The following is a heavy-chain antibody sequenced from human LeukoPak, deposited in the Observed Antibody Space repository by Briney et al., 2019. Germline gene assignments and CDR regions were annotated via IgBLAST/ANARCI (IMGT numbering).Heavy chain of an antibody. J-gene: IGHJ3*02. Sequence: ASVKVSCKASGYTFTSYGISWVRQAPGQGLEWMGWISAYNGNTNYAQKLQGRVTMTRNTSITTAYLELSSLRSEDTAVYYCAKATYYDILTGSKDSFDIWGQGTMVTVSS. V-gene: IGHV1-18*01. CDR2: ISAYNGNT. D-gene: IGHD3-9*01. CDR3: AKATYYDILTGSKDSFDI. CDR1: GYTFTSYG.